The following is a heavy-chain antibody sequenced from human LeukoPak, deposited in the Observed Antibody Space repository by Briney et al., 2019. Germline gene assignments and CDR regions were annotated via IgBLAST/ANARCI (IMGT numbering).Heavy chain of an antibody. CDR2: ISTSGNYI. V-gene: IGHV3-21*01. D-gene: IGHD4-11*01. CDR3: ARVRSGGTTDPFDY. J-gene: IGHJ4*02. Sequence: GGSLGLSCAASGFTLISYSVNWVRQARGKGLEWVPSISTSGNYIYYADSVKGRFTISRDNAKNSLYLQMNSLRAEDTAVYYCARVRSGGTTDPFDYWGQGTLVTVSS. CDR1: GFTLISYS.